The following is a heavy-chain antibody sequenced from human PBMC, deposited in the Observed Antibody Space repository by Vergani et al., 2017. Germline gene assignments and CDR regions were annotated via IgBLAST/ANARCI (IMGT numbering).Heavy chain of an antibody. D-gene: IGHD1-1*01. Sequence: EVQLVESGGGLVQPGGSLRLSCAASGFTFSSYAMSWVRQAPGKGLEWVSAISGSGGSTYYADSVKGRFTISRDNSKNTLYLQMNSLRAEDTAVYYCAKSTTGEVYYYYYGMDVWGQGTTVTVSS. CDR3: AKSTTGEVYYYYYGMDV. J-gene: IGHJ6*02. CDR1: GFTFSSYA. CDR2: ISGSGGST. V-gene: IGHV3-23*04.